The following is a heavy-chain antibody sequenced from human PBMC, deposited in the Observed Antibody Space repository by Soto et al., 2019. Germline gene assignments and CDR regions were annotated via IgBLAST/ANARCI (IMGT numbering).Heavy chain of an antibody. Sequence: VASVKVSCKASGGTFSSYAISWVRQAPGQGLEWMGGIIPIFGTANYAQKFQGRVTITADESTSTAYMELSSLRSEDTAVYYCAACIEARPRYYGMDVWGQGTTVTVSS. V-gene: IGHV1-69*13. J-gene: IGHJ6*02. D-gene: IGHD6-6*01. CDR2: IIPIFGTA. CDR3: AACIEARPRYYGMDV. CDR1: GGTFSSYA.